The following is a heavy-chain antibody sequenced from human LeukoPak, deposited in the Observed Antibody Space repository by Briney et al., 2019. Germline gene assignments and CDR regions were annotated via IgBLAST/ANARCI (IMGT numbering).Heavy chain of an antibody. CDR1: GYTFTNYG. CDR2: TSAYNGNT. V-gene: IGHV1-18*01. J-gene: IGHJ5*02. Sequence: AASVKVSCKASGYTFTNYGISWVRQAPGQGLEWMGWTSAYNGNTNYAQKFQGRVTMTTDTSTSTAYMELRSLRSDDTAVYYCARDPKYYYGSGNYNWFDPWGQGTLVTVSS. D-gene: IGHD3-10*01. CDR3: ARDPKYYYGSGNYNWFDP.